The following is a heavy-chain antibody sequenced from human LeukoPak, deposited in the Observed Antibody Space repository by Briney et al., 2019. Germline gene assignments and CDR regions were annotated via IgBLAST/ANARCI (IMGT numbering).Heavy chain of an antibody. CDR3: GSGVIFYDSSGRNS. CDR2: ISSSGNTI. J-gene: IGHJ4*02. Sequence: PGGSLRLSCAASGFTFSSYEMNWVRQAPGKGLEWVSSISSSGNTIYYADSVKGRFTVSRDSAKNSVYLQMNSLRAEDTAVYYCGSGVIFYDSSGRNSWGQGTLVTVSS. D-gene: IGHD3-22*01. V-gene: IGHV3-48*03. CDR1: GFTFSSYE.